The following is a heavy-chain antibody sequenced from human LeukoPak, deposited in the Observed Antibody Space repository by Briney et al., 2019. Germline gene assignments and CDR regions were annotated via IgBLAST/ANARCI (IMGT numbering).Heavy chain of an antibody. D-gene: IGHD3-10*01. J-gene: IGHJ6*03. Sequence: PSETLSLTCAVYGGSFSDYYWSWIRQPPGKGLEWIGEINHSGSTNYNPSLKSRVTISVDTSKNQFSLKLSSVTAADTAVYYCARGYYYGSADYYYYYMDVWGKGTTVTISS. V-gene: IGHV4-34*01. CDR3: ARGYYYGSADYYYYYMDV. CDR2: INHSGST. CDR1: GGSFSDYY.